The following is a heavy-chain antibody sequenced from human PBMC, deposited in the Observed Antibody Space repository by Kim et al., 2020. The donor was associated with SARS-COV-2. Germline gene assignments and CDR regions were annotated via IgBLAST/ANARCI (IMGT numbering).Heavy chain of an antibody. V-gene: IGHV3-33*01. D-gene: IGHD1-1*01. Sequence: GGSLRLSCAASGFTFSSYGMHWVRQAPGKGLEWVAVIWYDGSNKYYADSVKGRFTISRDNSKNTLYLQMNSLRAEDTAVYYCARGGTGRGLNWYYYYYYGMDVWGQGTTVTVSS. CDR2: IWYDGSNK. J-gene: IGHJ6*02. CDR3: ARGGTGRGLNWYYYYYYGMDV. CDR1: GFTFSSYG.